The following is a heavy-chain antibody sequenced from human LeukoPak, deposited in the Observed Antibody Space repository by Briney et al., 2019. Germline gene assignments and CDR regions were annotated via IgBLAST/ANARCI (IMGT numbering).Heavy chain of an antibody. CDR3: ARGVEDIVVVPAATNWFDP. D-gene: IGHD2-2*01. V-gene: IGHV1-2*06. CDR1: GYSFSGHY. Sequence: ASVKVSCKASGYSFSGHYIHWVRQAPGQGLEWMGQINPNSAASHYAQKFQDRVTMTSDTSINMAYMELRSLRSDDTAVYYCARGVEDIVVVPAATNWFDPWGQGTLVTVSS. J-gene: IGHJ5*02. CDR2: INPNSAAS.